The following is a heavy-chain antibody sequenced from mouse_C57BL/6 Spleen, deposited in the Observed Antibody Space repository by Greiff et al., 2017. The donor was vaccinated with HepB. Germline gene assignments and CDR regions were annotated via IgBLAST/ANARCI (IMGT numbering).Heavy chain of an antibody. CDR2: IYPSDSET. Sequence: VQLQQSGAELVRPGSSVKLSCKASGYTFTSYWMDWVKQRPGQGLEWIGNIYPSDSETHYNQKFKDKATLTVDKSSSTAYMQLSSLTSEDSAVYYCARVLLRNYAMDYWGQGTSVTVSS. J-gene: IGHJ4*01. CDR1: GYTFTSYW. D-gene: IGHD1-1*01. V-gene: IGHV1-61*01. CDR3: ARVLLRNYAMDY.